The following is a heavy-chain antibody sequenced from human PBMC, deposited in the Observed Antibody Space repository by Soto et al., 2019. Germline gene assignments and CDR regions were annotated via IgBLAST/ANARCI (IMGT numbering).Heavy chain of an antibody. Sequence: EMYLVESGGGLVQPGGSLRLSCAASGFSVTASYMVWVGQAPGKGLEFVSVIWTNGGTLYADSVKGRFILSRDNSMNTVYLQMISLRVEDTAVYYCARAEVDMPTPWGQGTLVTVSS. CDR1: GFSVTASY. D-gene: IGHD2-15*01. V-gene: IGHV3-66*01. CDR3: ARAEVDMPTP. J-gene: IGHJ5*02. CDR2: IWTNGGT.